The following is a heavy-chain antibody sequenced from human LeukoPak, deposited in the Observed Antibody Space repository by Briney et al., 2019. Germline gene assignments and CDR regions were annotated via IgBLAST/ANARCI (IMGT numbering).Heavy chain of an antibody. V-gene: IGHV1-46*01. J-gene: IGHJ4*02. Sequence: GASVKVSCKASGYTFTGYYMHWVRQAPGQGLEWMGIINPSGGSTSYAQKFQGRVTMTRDMSTSTVYMELSSLRSEDTAVHYCARDTDQSYYFDYWGQGTLVTVSS. D-gene: IGHD4-11*01. CDR2: INPSGGST. CDR1: GYTFTGYY. CDR3: ARDTDQSYYFDY.